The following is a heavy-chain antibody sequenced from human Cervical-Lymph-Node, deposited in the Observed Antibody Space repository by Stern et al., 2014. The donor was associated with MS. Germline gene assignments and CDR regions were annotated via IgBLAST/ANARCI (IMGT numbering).Heavy chain of an antibody. CDR2: ISWNSGSI. CDR1: GFTFDDYA. D-gene: IGHD4-17*01. Sequence: EVQLVESGGGLVQPGRSLRLSCAASGFTFDDYAMHWVRQAPGKGLEWVSGISWNSGSIGYADSVKGRFTISRDNAKNSLYLQMNSLRAEDTALYYCAKDIMDYGDYEAYYGMDVWGQGTTVTVSS. CDR3: AKDIMDYGDYEAYYGMDV. J-gene: IGHJ6*02. V-gene: IGHV3-9*01.